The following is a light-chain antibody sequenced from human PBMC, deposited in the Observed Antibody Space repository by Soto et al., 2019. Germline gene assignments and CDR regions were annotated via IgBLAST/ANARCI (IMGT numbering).Light chain of an antibody. CDR3: SGWDDSIYGPV. CDR1: SSNIGTNP. CDR2: SDN. V-gene: IGLV1-44*01. Sequence: QSVLTQPPSASGTPGQRVAISCSGGSSNIGTNPVNWYLHLPGTAPKLLIYSDNQRPSGVPDRFSGSKSGTSASLTISGLQVEDEGEYFCSGWDDSIYGPVFGGGTKVTVL. J-gene: IGLJ2*01.